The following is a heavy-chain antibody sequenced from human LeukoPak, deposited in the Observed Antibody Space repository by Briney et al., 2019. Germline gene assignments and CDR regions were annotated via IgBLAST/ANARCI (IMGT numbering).Heavy chain of an antibody. CDR2: INHSGST. J-gene: IGHJ6*03. CDR1: GGSISSYY. CDR3: ARGLRRLAGYGYYYYYMDV. V-gene: IGHV4-34*01. Sequence: SETLSLTCTVSGGSISSYYWSWIRQPPGKGLEWIGEINHSGSTNYNPSLKSRVTISVDTSKNQFSLELFSVTAADTALYYCARGLRRLAGYGYYYYYMDVWAKGTTVSVSS. D-gene: IGHD5-18*01.